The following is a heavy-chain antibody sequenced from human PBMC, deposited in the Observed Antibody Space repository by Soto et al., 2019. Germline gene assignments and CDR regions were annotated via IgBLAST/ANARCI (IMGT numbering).Heavy chain of an antibody. J-gene: IGHJ4*02. CDR3: ARDQYYYDSSGPSFDY. V-gene: IGHV3-30-3*01. D-gene: IGHD3-22*01. Sequence: GGSLRLSCAASGFTFSSYAMHWVRQAPGKGLEWVAVISYDGSTKYYEDSVKGRFTISRDNSKNTLYLQMSSLRAEDTAVYYCARDQYYYDSSGPSFDYWGQGTLVTVSS. CDR2: ISYDGSTK. CDR1: GFTFSSYA.